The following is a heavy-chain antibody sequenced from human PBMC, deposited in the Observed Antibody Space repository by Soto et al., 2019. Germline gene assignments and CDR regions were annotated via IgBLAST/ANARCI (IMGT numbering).Heavy chain of an antibody. D-gene: IGHD3-3*01. J-gene: IGHJ6*03. CDR2: FSSSCSTI. CDR1: GFTFSSYS. V-gene: IGHV3-48*01. Sequence: GGSLRLSCAASGFTFSSYSMNWVRQAPGKGLEWVSYFSSSCSTIYYADFVKGRFTISRDNAKNSLYLQMNSLRAEDTAVYYCARDQSVLRFLEWLSDYYYYYMDVWGKGTTVTVSS. CDR3: ARDQSVLRFLEWLSDYYYYYMDV.